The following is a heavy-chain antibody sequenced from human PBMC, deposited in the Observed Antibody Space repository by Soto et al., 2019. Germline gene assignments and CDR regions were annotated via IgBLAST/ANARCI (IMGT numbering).Heavy chain of an antibody. J-gene: IGHJ5*02. CDR1: GLTFTSYS. V-gene: IGHV3-48*01. Sequence: PGGSLRLSCAASGLTFTSYSMNWVRQAPGKGLEWVSFIHSSSSTIYYADSVKGRFTISRDNSKNTLYLQMNSLRVGDTAVYYCAWCSSGTCRSGFDTWGQGTLVTVSS. CDR2: IHSSSSTI. D-gene: IGHD2-15*01. CDR3: AWCSSGTCRSGFDT.